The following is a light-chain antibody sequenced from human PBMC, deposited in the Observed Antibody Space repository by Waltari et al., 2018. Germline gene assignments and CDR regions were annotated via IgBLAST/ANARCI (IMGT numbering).Light chain of an antibody. CDR3: HQSSSLPFT. CDR1: QSIGSS. V-gene: IGKV6-21*01. Sequence: EIVLTQSPDFQSVTPKEKVTITCRASQSIGSSLHWYKQKPDQTTKLLIKYSSQSFSGVPSRFSGSGSGTDFTLIINSLEAEDAATYYCHQSSSLPFTFGPGTKVDIK. J-gene: IGKJ3*01. CDR2: YSS.